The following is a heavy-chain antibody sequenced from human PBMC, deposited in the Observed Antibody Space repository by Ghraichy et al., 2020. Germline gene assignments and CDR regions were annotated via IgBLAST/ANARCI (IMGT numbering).Heavy chain of an antibody. CDR2: IWYDGSNK. CDR1: GFTFSSYG. D-gene: IGHD3-10*01. J-gene: IGHJ4*02. Sequence: GGSLRLSCAASGFTFSSYGMHWVRQAPGKGLEWVAVIWYDGSNKYYADSVKGRFTISRDNSKNTLYLQMNSLRAEDTAVYYCARDRGSGSYYRVFDYWGQGTLVTVSS. V-gene: IGHV3-33*01. CDR3: ARDRGSGSYYRVFDY.